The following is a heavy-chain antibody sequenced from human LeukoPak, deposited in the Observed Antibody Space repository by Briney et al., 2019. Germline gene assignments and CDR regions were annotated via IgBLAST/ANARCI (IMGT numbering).Heavy chain of an antibody. V-gene: IGHV3-33*01. J-gene: IGHJ4*02. CDR3: ATPGGTSGWYYFHY. D-gene: IGHD6-19*01. CDR1: GFTFSSYG. Sequence: GGSLRLSCAASGFTFSSYGMHWVRQAPGKGLECVAVIWYDGGNKYYADSVRGRFTISRDNSKNTLYLQMNSLRAEDTAMYYCATPGGTSGWYYFHYWGQGTLVTVSS. CDR2: IWYDGGNK.